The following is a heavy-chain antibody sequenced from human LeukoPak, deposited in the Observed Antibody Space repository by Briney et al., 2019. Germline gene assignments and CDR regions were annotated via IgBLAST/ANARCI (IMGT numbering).Heavy chain of an antibody. CDR1: GGSFSGYY. CDR2: INHSGST. J-gene: IGHJ4*02. D-gene: IGHD2-15*01. CDR3: AREGVVGAYGHFDY. V-gene: IGHV4-34*01. Sequence: SETLSLTCAVYGGSFSGYYWSWIRQPPGKALEWIGEINHSGSTNYNPSLKSRGTISVDTSKNQFSLKLSSVTAADTAVYYCAREGVVGAYGHFDYWGQGTLVTVSS.